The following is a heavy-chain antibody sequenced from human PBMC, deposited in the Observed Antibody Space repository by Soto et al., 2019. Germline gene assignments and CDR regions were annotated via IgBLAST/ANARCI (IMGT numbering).Heavy chain of an antibody. J-gene: IGHJ4*02. Sequence: ASVKVSCKASGYTFTAHSIHWVRQAPGQKFEWLGWITAGAGYTDYSQNFQGRVTITRDTSATTAYMHLSNLKSEDTAIYYCARENFPQSGSYYDSWGQGTLVTVSS. CDR1: GYTFTAHS. V-gene: IGHV1-3*01. CDR3: ARENFPQSGSYYDS. CDR2: ITAGAGYT. D-gene: IGHD1-26*01.